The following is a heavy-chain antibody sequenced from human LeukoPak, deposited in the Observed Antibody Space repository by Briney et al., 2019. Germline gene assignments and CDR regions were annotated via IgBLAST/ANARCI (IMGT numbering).Heavy chain of an antibody. D-gene: IGHD1-26*01. CDR2: MNPNSGNT. CDR1: GYTFTSYD. V-gene: IGHV1-8*01. Sequence: ASVKVSCKASGYTFTSYDINWVRQATGQGFEWMGWMNPNSGNTGYAQKFQGRVTMTRDTSISTAYMELSRLRSDDTAVYYCARVLVGATPFDYWGQGTLVTVSS. CDR3: ARVLVGATPFDY. J-gene: IGHJ4*02.